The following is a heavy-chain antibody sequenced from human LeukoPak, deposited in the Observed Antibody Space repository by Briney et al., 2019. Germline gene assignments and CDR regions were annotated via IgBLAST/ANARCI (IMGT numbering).Heavy chain of an antibody. CDR3: ARVRRGITIFGVVTNIYFDY. Sequence: SETLSLTCTVSGGSISSRSYYWGWIRQPPGKGLEWIGSIYYSGSTYYNPSLKSRVTISVDTSKNQFSLKLSSVTAADTAVYYCARVRRGITIFGVVTNIYFDYWGQGTLVTVSS. J-gene: IGHJ4*02. D-gene: IGHD3-3*01. CDR1: GGSISSRSYY. V-gene: IGHV4-39*07. CDR2: IYYSGST.